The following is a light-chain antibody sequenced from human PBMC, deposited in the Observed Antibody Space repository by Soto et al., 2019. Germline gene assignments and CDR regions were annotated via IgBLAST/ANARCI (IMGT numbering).Light chain of an antibody. Sequence: EIVMSQSPATLSVSPGETATLPCRASQSVSTSLAWYQQKPGQAPRLLISGASTRATGVPARFSGSGSETEFTLTISSLQSEDFAVYYCQQYNNWWTFGQGTKVEIK. CDR3: QQYNNWWT. J-gene: IGKJ1*01. CDR1: QSVSTS. V-gene: IGKV3-15*01. CDR2: GAS.